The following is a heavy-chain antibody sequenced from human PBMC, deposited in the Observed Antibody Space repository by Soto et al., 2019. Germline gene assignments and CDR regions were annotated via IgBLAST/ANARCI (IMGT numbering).Heavy chain of an antibody. D-gene: IGHD2-8*01. V-gene: IGHV4-39*01. J-gene: IGHJ4*02. CDR2: IHYSGST. Sequence: SETLSLTCTVSGDSIGTTPSYWAWTRQSPGKGLEWIGNIHYSGSTYYMPSLRSRVTLSVDTSKNQFSLRLTSVTAEDTAVYYCARHEGNGNVWPLDYWGQGTLVTVSS. CDR1: GDSIGTTPSY. CDR3: ARHEGNGNVWPLDY.